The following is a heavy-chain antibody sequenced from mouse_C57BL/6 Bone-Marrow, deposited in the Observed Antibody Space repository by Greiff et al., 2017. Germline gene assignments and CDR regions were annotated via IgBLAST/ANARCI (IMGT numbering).Heavy chain of an antibody. CDR1: GFSLTSYG. D-gene: IGHD3-2*02. V-gene: IGHV2-2*01. Sequence: VKLMESGPGLVQPSQSLSITCTVSGFSLTSYGVHWVRQSPGKGLEWLGVRWSGGSTDYNAAFISRLSISKDNSNSQVFFKMNSLQADDTAIYYCARKSAQAPWFAYWGQGTLVTVSA. J-gene: IGHJ3*01. CDR2: RWSGGST. CDR3: ARKSAQAPWFAY.